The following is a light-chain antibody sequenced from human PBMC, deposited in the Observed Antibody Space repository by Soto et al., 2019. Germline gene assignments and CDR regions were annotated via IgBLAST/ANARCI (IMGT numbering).Light chain of an antibody. J-gene: IGKJ2*01. CDR1: QSVSNSY. Sequence: SVLTQSPGTLSLSPGERATLSCRTSQSVSNSYFAWYQQKPGQAPRLLIYGISTRATGIPDRFSGSGSGTDFTLTISRLEPEDFVVYFCQQYSTLPHTFGHGTKLEVK. CDR2: GIS. V-gene: IGKV3-20*01. CDR3: QQYSTLPHT.